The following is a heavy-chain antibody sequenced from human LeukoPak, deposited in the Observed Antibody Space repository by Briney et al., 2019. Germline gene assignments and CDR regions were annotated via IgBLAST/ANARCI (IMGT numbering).Heavy chain of an antibody. V-gene: IGHV3-23*01. D-gene: IGHD3-9*01. J-gene: IGHJ6*02. CDR3: AKHTRYFDWLPRGFNYYGMDV. CDR1: GFTFSSYA. CDR2: ISGSGGST. Sequence: GGSLRLSCAASGFTFSSYAMSWVRQAPGKGLEWVSAISGSGGSTHYADSVKGRFTISRDNSKNTLYLQMNSLRAEDTAVYYCAKHTRYFDWLPRGFNYYGMDVWGQGTTVTVSS.